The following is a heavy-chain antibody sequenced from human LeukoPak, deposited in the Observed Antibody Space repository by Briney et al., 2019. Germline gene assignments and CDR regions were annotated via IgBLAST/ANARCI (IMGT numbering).Heavy chain of an antibody. CDR3: ARDPTTVTTIFDS. CDR2: IYPGESIYASENT. D-gene: IGHD4-17*01. Sequence: SETLSLTCSVSGVSISAYYWSWIRQPAGKGLEWIGRIYPGESIYASENTNYNPSLKSRVSMSGDTSKDQVSLKLRSVTAADTAVYYCARDPTTVTTIFDSWGQGTLVTVSS. CDR1: GVSISAYY. V-gene: IGHV4-4*07. J-gene: IGHJ4*02.